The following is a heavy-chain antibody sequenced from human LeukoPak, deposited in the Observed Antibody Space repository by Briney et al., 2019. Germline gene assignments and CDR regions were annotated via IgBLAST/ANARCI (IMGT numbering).Heavy chain of an antibody. CDR2: IYPGDSDT. V-gene: IGHV5-51*01. J-gene: IGHJ6*03. Sequence: GESLKISCKGSGYSFTSYWIGWVRQMPGKGLEWMGIIYPGDSDTRYSPSFQGQVTISAEKSISTAYLQWSSPKASDTAMYYCARHGGYNSSDYYYYMDVWGKGTTVTASS. CDR1: GYSFTSYW. CDR3: ARHGGYNSSDYYYYMDV. D-gene: IGHD6-6*01.